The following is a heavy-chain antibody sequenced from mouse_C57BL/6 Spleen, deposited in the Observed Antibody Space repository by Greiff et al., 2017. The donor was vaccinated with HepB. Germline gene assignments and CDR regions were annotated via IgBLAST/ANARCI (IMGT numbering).Heavy chain of an antibody. D-gene: IGHD1-1*01. CDR3: ARWSYYGSSLDY. J-gene: IGHJ2*01. CDR2: INPSTGGT. V-gene: IGHV1-42*01. CDR1: GYSFTGYY. Sequence: EVKLVESGPELVKPGASVKISCKASGYSFTGYYMNWVKQSPEKSLEWIGEINPSTGGTTYNQKFKAKATLTVDKSSSTAYMQLKSLTSEDSAVYYCARWSYYGSSLDYWGQGTTLTVSS.